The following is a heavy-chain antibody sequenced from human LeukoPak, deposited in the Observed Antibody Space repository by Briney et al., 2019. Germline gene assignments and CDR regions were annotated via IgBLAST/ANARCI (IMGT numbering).Heavy chain of an antibody. CDR3: AKDRAVAGTDARYYFDY. CDR2: IWFDEKNK. D-gene: IGHD6-19*01. CDR1: GFTFSKYD. J-gene: IGHJ4*02. Sequence: GGSLRLSCAASGFTFSKYDMHWVRQAPGKGLEWVAVIWFDEKNKYYADSVKGRFNISRDNSKNTLYLEMNSLRADDTAVYYCAKDRAVAGTDARYYFDYWGQGTLVTVSA. V-gene: IGHV3-33*06.